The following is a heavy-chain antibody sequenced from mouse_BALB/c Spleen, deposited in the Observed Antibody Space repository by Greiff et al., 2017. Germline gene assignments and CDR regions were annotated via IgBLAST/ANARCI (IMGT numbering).Heavy chain of an antibody. D-gene: IGHD3-2*01. Sequence: EVQGVESGGGLVQPGGSLKLSCAASGFTFSSYGMSWVRQTPDKRLELVATINSNGGSTYYPDSVKGRFTISRDNAKNTLYLQMSSLKSEDTAMYYCARDLDSSGPWFAYWGQGTLVTVSA. J-gene: IGHJ3*01. CDR3: ARDLDSSGPWFAY. CDR2: INSNGGST. CDR1: GFTFSSYG. V-gene: IGHV5-6-3*01.